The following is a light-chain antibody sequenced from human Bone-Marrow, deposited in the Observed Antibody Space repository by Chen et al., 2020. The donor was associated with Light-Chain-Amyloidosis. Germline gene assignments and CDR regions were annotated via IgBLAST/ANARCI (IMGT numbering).Light chain of an antibody. CDR3: QQRSNWPLT. V-gene: IGKV3-11*01. CDR1: QSVSSY. CDR2: DAS. J-gene: IGKJ4*01. Sequence: EIVLTQSPATLSLSPGESATLSCRASQSVSSYLAWYQQKPGQAPRLLIYDASNRATGIPDRFSGSGSGTDFTLTISSLEPEDFAVYYCQQRSNWPLTFGGGIKVEIK.